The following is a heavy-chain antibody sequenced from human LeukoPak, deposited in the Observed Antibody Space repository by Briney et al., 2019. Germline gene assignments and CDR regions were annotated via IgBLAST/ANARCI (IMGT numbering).Heavy chain of an antibody. Sequence: GESLKISCKGSGYSFSGNWIGWVRQMPGKGLEWMGIIYAGDSDTRYSPSFQGQVTISVDKSISTAYLQWGSLKASDTAIYYCARHLKYYGGGHYFDYWGQGTLVTVSS. CDR3: ARHLKYYGGGHYFDY. J-gene: IGHJ4*02. CDR1: GYSFSGNW. V-gene: IGHV5-51*01. D-gene: IGHD3-3*01. CDR2: IYAGDSDT.